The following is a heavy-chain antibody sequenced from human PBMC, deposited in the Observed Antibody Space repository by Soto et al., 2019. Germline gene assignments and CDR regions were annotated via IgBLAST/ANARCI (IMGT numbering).Heavy chain of an antibody. CDR1: GGSISSSSYY. J-gene: IGHJ6*02. Sequence: SETLSLTCTVSGGSISSSSYYWGWIRQPPGKGLEWIGSIYYSGSTYYNPSLKSRVTISVDTSKNQFSLKLSSVTAADTAVYYCARTDYDFWSGPILYGMDVWGQGTTVTVSS. V-gene: IGHV4-39*01. CDR2: IYYSGST. CDR3: ARTDYDFWSGPILYGMDV. D-gene: IGHD3-3*01.